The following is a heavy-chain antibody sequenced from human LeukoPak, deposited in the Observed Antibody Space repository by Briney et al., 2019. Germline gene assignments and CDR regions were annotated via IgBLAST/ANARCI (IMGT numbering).Heavy chain of an antibody. CDR3: ARDPAVVGFFDY. CDR2: ISSSSSYI. J-gene: IGHJ4*02. V-gene: IGHV3-21*01. CDR1: GFTFSSYS. D-gene: IGHD2-15*01. Sequence: GGSLRLSCAASGFTFSSYSMNWVRQAPGKGLEWVSSISSSSSYIYYADSVKGRFTISRDNAKNSLYLQMNSLRAEDTAVYYCARDPAVVGFFDYWGQGTLVTVSS.